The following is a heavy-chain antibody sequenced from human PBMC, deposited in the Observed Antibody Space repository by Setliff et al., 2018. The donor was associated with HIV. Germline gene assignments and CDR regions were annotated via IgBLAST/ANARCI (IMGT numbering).Heavy chain of an antibody. CDR2: IIPIFGTA. D-gene: IGHD3-3*01. J-gene: IGHJ6*03. Sequence: SVKVSCKPSGYSFTNHYMHWVRQAPGQGLEWMGGIIPIFGTANYAQKFQGRVTITADKSTSTAYMELTSLRFDDTAMYYCVRGVQSPPHYSYYYMDVWGEGTMVTVSS. CDR1: GYSFTNHY. V-gene: IGHV1-69*06. CDR3: VRGVQSPPHYSYYYMDV.